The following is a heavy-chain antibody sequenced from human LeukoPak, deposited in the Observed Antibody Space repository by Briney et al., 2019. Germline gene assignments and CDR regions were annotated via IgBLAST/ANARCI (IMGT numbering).Heavy chain of an antibody. Sequence: PSETLSLTCTVSGGSIRSYYWSWIRQPPGKGLEWIGYIYYSGSTNYNPSLKSRVTISVDTSKNQFSLKLSSVTAADTAVYYCARGRYYYDSSGYLMAFDIWGQGTMVTVSS. D-gene: IGHD3-22*01. J-gene: IGHJ3*02. V-gene: IGHV4-59*12. CDR2: IYYSGST. CDR1: GGSIRSYY. CDR3: ARGRYYYDSSGYLMAFDI.